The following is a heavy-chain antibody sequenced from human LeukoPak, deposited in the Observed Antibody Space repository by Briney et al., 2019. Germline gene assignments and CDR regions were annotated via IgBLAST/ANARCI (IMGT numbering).Heavy chain of an antibody. D-gene: IGHD3-10*01. V-gene: IGHV3-23*01. Sequence: PGGSLRLSCAASGFTFSSYAMTWVRQAPGKGLEWVSTTSNSGDNTYYADSVKGRFTISRDNSKNTLYLQMNSLRAEDTAVYYCAKHIHASGSPFDYWGQGTLATVSS. CDR1: GFTFSSYA. J-gene: IGHJ4*02. CDR2: TSNSGDNT. CDR3: AKHIHASGSPFDY.